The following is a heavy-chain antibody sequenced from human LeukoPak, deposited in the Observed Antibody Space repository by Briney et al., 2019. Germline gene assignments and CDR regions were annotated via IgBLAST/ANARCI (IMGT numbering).Heavy chain of an antibody. CDR2: INPNSGGT. V-gene: IGHV1-2*02. CDR1: GYTFTGYY. D-gene: IGHD6-19*01. Sequence: ASVKVSCKASGYTFTGYYMHWVRQAPGQGLEWMGWINPNSGGTNYAQKFQGRVTMTRDTSISTAYMELSRLRSDDTAVYYCARGPHSSGWYLDYWGQGTLVTASS. CDR3: ARGPHSSGWYLDY. J-gene: IGHJ4*02.